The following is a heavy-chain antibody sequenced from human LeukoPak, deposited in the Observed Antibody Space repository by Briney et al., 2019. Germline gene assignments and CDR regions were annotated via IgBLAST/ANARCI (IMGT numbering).Heavy chain of an antibody. CDR3: ARGYCSGGKCNSRDYYYGMDV. Sequence: SETLSLSCAGYGGSLCGYHWSWIPQPPGKVLEWIGEINHSGRTHSTPSLKSRVTILVDTPKTQLSLKLRSVTAADTAVYYFARGYCSGGKCNSRDYYYGMDVWGQGTTVTVSS. D-gene: IGHD2-15*01. CDR2: INHSGRT. J-gene: IGHJ6*02. CDR1: GGSLCGYH. V-gene: IGHV4-34*01.